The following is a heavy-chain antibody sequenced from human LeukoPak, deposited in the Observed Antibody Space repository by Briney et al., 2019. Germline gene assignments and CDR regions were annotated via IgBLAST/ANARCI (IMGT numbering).Heavy chain of an antibody. CDR1: GYSENFYG. J-gene: IGHJ5*02. Sequence: ASVKVSCKTSGYSENFYGITWVRQVAGQGLEWMGWIKPNSGDTRSAQKFQGRVTMTRDTSISTAYMELSSLRYDDTAVYYCATNILVRDIINWFDPWGQGTLVTVSS. D-gene: IGHD3-10*01. CDR3: ATNILVRDIINWFDP. V-gene: IGHV1-2*02. CDR2: IKPNSGDT.